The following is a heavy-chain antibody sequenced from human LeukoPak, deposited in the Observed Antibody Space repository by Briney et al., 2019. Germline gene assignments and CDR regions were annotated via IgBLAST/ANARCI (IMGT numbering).Heavy chain of an antibody. CDR3: ARDKDYSGSGSVYHGMDV. CDR2: ISAYNGNT. CDR1: GYTFTSYG. V-gene: IGHV1-18*01. Sequence: GASVKVSCKASGYTFTSYGISWVRQAPGQGLEWMGWISAYNGNTNYAQIFQGRVTMTTDTSTSTTYMELRSLRSDDTAVYYCARDKDYSGSGSVYHGMDVWGQGTTVTVSS. J-gene: IGHJ6*02. D-gene: IGHD3-10*01.